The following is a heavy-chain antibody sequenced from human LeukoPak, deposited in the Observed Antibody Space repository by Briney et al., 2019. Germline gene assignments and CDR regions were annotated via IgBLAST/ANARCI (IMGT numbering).Heavy chain of an antibody. CDR2: IYYSGST. CDR1: GGSISSYY. CDR3: ARVATRNWFDP. Sequence: SETLSLTCAVSGGSISSYYWSWIRQPPGKGLEWIGYIYYSGSTNYNPSLKSRVTISVDTSKNQFSLKLSSVTAADTAVYYCARVATRNWFDPWGQGTLVTVSS. V-gene: IGHV4-59*01. J-gene: IGHJ5*02. D-gene: IGHD1-26*01.